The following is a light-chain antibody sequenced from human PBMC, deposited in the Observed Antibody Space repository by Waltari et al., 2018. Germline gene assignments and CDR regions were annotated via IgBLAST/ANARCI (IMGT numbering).Light chain of an antibody. CDR3: LQDYNYPYT. CDR1: QAIRND. Sequence: AIQMTQSPSSLSAPVGDSVTSTCRASQAIRNDLGWYQQTPGRAPKLLIFAASSLQSGVPSRFSGSGSGTDFTLTITSLQPEDFATYYCLQDYNYPYTFGRGTKLEIK. V-gene: IGKV1-6*01. CDR2: AAS. J-gene: IGKJ2*01.